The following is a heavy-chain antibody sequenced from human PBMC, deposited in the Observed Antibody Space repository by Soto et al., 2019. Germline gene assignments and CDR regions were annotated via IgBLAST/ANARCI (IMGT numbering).Heavy chain of an antibody. CDR2: IYYSGST. Sequence: SETLSLTCTVSGGSISSYYWSWIRQPPGKGLEWIGYIYYSGSTNYNPSLRSRVTISVDTSKNQFSLKLSSVTAADPAVYYCARGWVPRRYFDYWGQGTLVTVSS. V-gene: IGHV4-59*01. J-gene: IGHJ4*02. D-gene: IGHD3-10*01. CDR3: ARGWVPRRYFDY. CDR1: GGSISSYY.